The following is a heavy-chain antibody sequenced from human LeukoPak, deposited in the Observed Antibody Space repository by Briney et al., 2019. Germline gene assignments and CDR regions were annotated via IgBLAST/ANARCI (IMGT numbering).Heavy chain of an antibody. CDR1: GYTFTGYY. CDR3: ASRGIADPNFDY. J-gene: IGHJ4*02. V-gene: IGHV1-2*02. Sequence: ASVKVSCKASGYTFTGYYMHWVRQAPGQGLEWMGWINPNSGGTNYARKFQGRVTMTRDTSISTAYMELSRLRSDDTAVYYCASRGIADPNFDYWGQGTLVTVSS. D-gene: IGHD6-13*01. CDR2: INPNSGGT.